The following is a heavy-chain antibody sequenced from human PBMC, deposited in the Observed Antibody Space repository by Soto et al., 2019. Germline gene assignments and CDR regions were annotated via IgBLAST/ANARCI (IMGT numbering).Heavy chain of an antibody. D-gene: IGHD1-26*01. CDR2: ISYDGSNK. J-gene: IGHJ6*02. CDR1: GFTFSSYA. Sequence: QVQLVESGGGVVQPGRSLRLSCAAAGFTFSSYAMHWVRQAPGKGREWVAVISYDGSNKYYADSVKGRFTISRDNSKNTLYQQMNSLRAEDTAVYYCAREGEGLQNYYSYSYGMDVWGQGTTVTVSS. V-gene: IGHV3-30-3*01. CDR3: AREGEGLQNYYSYSYGMDV.